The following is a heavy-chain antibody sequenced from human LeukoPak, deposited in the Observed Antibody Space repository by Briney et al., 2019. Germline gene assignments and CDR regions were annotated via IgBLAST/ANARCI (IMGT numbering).Heavy chain of an antibody. CDR2: ISSSSSYI. CDR3: ASVSDHYDGFDY. J-gene: IGHJ4*02. V-gene: IGHV3-21*01. CDR1: GFTFSSYS. Sequence: PGGSLRLSCAASGFTFSSYSMNWVRQAPGKGLEWVSSISSSSSYIYYADSVKGRFTISRDNAKNSLYLQMNSLRAEDTAVYYCASVSDHYDGFDYWGQGTLVTVSS. D-gene: IGHD4-17*01.